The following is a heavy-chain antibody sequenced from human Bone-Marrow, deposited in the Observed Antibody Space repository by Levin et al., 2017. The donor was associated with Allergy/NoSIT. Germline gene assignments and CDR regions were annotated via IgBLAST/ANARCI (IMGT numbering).Heavy chain of an antibody. CDR2: ISGSGGST. CDR3: AKVRPHLMGHFDY. J-gene: IGHJ4*02. CDR1: GFTFSSYA. V-gene: IGHV3-23*01. D-gene: IGHD3-10*01. Sequence: GESLKISCAASGFTFSSYAMSWVRQAPGKGLEWVSAISGSGGSTYYADSVKGRFTISRDNSKNTLYLQMNSLRAEDTAVYYCAKVRPHLMGHFDYWGQGTLVTVSS.